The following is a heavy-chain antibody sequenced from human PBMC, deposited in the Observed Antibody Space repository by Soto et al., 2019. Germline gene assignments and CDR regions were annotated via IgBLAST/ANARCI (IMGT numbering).Heavy chain of an antibody. Sequence: GGSLRLSCAASGFTFSSYAMHWVRQAPGKGLEWVAVISYDGSNKYYADSVKGRFTISRDNSKNTLYLQMNSLRADDTAVYYCSRGGPLLWFGELYYYYGMDVWGQGTTVTVSS. V-gene: IGHV3-30-3*01. CDR1: GFTFSSYA. CDR3: SRGGPLLWFGELYYYYGMDV. J-gene: IGHJ6*02. D-gene: IGHD3-10*01. CDR2: ISYDGSNK.